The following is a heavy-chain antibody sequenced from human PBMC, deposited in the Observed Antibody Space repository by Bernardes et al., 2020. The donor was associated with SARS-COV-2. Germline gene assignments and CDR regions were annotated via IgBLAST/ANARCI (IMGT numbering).Heavy chain of an antibody. CDR3: ATDDATGAVFGVVIYALHI. D-gene: IGHD3-3*01. CDR1: GYSLTAFS. CDR2: LDPDHRKT. J-gene: IGHJ3*02. Sequence: ASVTFSCNISGYSLTAFSLHCARPPPGNGLEWLGGLDPDHRKTIYAHKFQGRFTMTEDTSTDTAYMELRSLRSEDTAVYYCATDDATGAVFGVVIYALHIWGQGTMLTVSS. V-gene: IGHV1-24*01.